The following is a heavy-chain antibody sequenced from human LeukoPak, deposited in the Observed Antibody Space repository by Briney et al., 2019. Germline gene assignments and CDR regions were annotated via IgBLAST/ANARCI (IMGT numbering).Heavy chain of an antibody. CDR3: AKDGGYCSGGSCYSTYADY. J-gene: IGHJ4*02. V-gene: IGHV3-23*01. D-gene: IGHD2-15*01. CDR2: ITGSGGNT. Sequence: PGRSLRLSCTASGFTFSSYAMSWVRQAPGKGLEWVSAITGSGGNTYYADSVKGRFTISRDNSKKTLYLQMNGLRAEDTAVYYCAKDGGYCSGGSCYSTYADYWGQGTLVTVSS. CDR1: GFTFSSYA.